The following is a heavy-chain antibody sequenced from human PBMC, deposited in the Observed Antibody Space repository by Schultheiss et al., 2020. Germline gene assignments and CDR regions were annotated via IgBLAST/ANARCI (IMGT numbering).Heavy chain of an antibody. J-gene: IGHJ3*02. Sequence: SETLSLTCTVSGGSVSSGSYYWSWIRQPPGKGLEWIGYIYYSGSTNYNPSLKSRVTISVDTSKNQFSLKLSSVTAADTAVYYCARAHDYGDYVNAFDIWGQGTMVTVSS. CDR2: IYYSGST. CDR3: ARAHDYGDYVNAFDI. CDR1: GGSVSSGSYY. D-gene: IGHD4-17*01. V-gene: IGHV4-61*01.